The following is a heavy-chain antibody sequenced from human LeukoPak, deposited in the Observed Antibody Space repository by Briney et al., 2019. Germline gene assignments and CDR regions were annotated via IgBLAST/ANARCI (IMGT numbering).Heavy chain of an antibody. J-gene: IGHJ4*02. CDR3: ARRGPDRALDY. CDR2: IRDKTNGYTT. V-gene: IGHV3-72*01. D-gene: IGHD1-26*01. CDR1: VFRFSDYP. Sequence: GGALRLSRGGSVFRFSDYPMDWVRQAPRKGPEWVARIRDKTNGYTTEYAASVRNRFIISRDDSKNSLYFQLNSLKSEDTAVYYCARRGPDRALDYWGQGTMVTVSS.